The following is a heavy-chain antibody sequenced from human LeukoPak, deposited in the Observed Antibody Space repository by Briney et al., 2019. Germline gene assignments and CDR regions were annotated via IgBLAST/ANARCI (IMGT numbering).Heavy chain of an antibody. J-gene: IGHJ4*02. CDR1: GGSISSYY. V-gene: IGHV4-59*08. CDR2: IYYSGST. Sequence: QSSETLSLTCTVSGGSISSYYWSWIRQPPGKGLEWIGYIYYSGSTNYNPSLKSRVTISVDTSKNQFSLKLSSVTAADTAVYYCARGGYYDSSGYYLDYWGQGTLVTVSS. CDR3: ARGGYYDSSGYYLDY. D-gene: IGHD3-22*01.